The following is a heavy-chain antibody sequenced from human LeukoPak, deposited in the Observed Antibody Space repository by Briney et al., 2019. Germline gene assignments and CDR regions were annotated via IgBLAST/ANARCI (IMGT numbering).Heavy chain of an antibody. CDR3: ARGGYSSGWSPPRRFDY. V-gene: IGHV1-18*01. J-gene: IGHJ4*02. D-gene: IGHD6-19*01. Sequence: GASVKVSCKASGYNFRNYAINWVRQAPGQGLEWMGWISAYTGHTNYAQKFQGRVTMTANTSTNTASMELRSLRSDDTAVYYCARGGYSSGWSPPRRFDYWGQGTLVTVSS. CDR2: ISAYTGHT. CDR1: GYNFRNYA.